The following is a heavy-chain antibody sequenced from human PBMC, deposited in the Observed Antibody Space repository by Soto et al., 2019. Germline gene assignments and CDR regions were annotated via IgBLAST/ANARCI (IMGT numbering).Heavy chain of an antibody. CDR3: ARDRYFDSSGYYP. D-gene: IGHD3-22*01. Sequence: QVQLQESGPGLVKPSQTLSLTCTVSGGSISSADYYWSWIRQPPGKGLEWIGYIYYSGSTYYNPSLRSRLTLSLDTSKNQFSLNLSSVTAADTAVYYCARDRYFDSSGYYPWGQGTLVTVSS. J-gene: IGHJ5*02. CDR1: GGSISSADYY. V-gene: IGHV4-30-4*01. CDR2: IYYSGST.